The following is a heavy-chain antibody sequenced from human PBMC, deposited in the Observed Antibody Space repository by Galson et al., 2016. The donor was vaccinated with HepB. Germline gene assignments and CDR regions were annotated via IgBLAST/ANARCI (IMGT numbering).Heavy chain of an antibody. J-gene: IGHJ6*02. CDR2: ISYDGSRQ. V-gene: IGHV3-30-3*01. CDR1: GFTFSSYA. CDR3: ATEVGDFWNGPHYFYGMDV. Sequence: SLRLSCAVSGFTFSSYAFNWVRQAPGKGLEWVGIISYDGSRQYHGDSVKGRFTISRDDSKNTLYLQMDSLRADDTAVYYCATEVGDFWNGPHYFYGMDVWGQGTTVTVSS. D-gene: IGHD3-3*01.